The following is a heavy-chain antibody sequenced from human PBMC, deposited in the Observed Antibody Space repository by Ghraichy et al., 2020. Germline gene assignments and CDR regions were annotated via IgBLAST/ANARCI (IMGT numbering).Heavy chain of an antibody. J-gene: IGHJ6*02. V-gene: IGHV3-9*01. CDR2: ISWNSGSI. Sequence: GGSLRLSCAASGFTFDDYAMHWVRQAPGKGLEWVSGISWNSGSIGYADSVKGRFTISRDNAKNFLYLQMNSLRAEDTALYYCAKDRGYGDYYYYGMDVWGQETTVTVSS. CDR3: AKDRGYGDYYYYGMDV. CDR1: GFTFDDYA. D-gene: IGHD4-17*01.